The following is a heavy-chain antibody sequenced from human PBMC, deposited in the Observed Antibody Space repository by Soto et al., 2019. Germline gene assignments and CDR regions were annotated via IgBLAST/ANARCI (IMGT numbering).Heavy chain of an antibody. V-gene: IGHV3-30*03. CDR2: ISFDGTAK. J-gene: IGHJ5*02. CDR3: ATGRSTRFDP. D-gene: IGHD1-1*01. CDR1: GFTFNRYG. Sequence: QGLLVESVGRVVQPGRSLRLSCVASGFTFNRYGMHCLRQAPDKGLEWVAEISFDGTAKYYAESVKGRFTVSRDNGNNALHLEMNRLGAKDTAVYFCATGRSTRFDPWGQGTLVTVSS.